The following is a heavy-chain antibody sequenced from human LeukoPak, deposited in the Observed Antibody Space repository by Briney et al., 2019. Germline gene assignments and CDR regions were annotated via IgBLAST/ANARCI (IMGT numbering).Heavy chain of an antibody. Sequence: SETLSLTCTVSGGSISSSDDYWGWIRQPPGKGLEWIGTIYYSGNTYDNPSLKSRLTISMDTSKNQFSLKLTSVTAADTAVYYCARHPSKYDILTGYYIAPPDFWGQGTLVTVSS. V-gene: IGHV4-39*01. CDR1: GGSISSSDDY. D-gene: IGHD3-9*01. CDR3: ARHPSKYDILTGYYIAPPDF. J-gene: IGHJ4*02. CDR2: IYYSGNT.